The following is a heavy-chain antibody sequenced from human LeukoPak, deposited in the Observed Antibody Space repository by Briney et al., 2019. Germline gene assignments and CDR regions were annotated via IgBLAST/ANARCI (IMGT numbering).Heavy chain of an antibody. Sequence: GGSLRLSCAASGFTFSSYGMHWVRQAPGKGLEWVAALSHDGNNEFYADSVRGRFTISRDNAKNSLYLQMNSLRAEDTAVYYCAKFKGHYGDSEYYFDYWGQGTLVTVSS. V-gene: IGHV3-30*18. CDR3: AKFKGHYGDSEYYFDY. CDR1: GFTFSSYG. CDR2: LSHDGNNE. D-gene: IGHD3-10*01. J-gene: IGHJ4*02.